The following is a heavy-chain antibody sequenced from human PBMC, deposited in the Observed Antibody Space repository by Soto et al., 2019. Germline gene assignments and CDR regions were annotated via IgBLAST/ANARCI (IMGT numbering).Heavy chain of an antibody. CDR2: ISSIGVAT. CDR3: AREGRGGGIDY. V-gene: IGHV3-48*03. D-gene: IGHD2-15*01. CDR1: GFSFSIHE. Sequence: GGSLRLSCAASGFSFSIHEMNWVRQAPGKGLEWVSYISSIGVATYYADSVKGRFTISRDNAKNSLYLQMNSLRAEDTAVYYCAREGRGGGIDYWGQGTPVTVSS. J-gene: IGHJ4*02.